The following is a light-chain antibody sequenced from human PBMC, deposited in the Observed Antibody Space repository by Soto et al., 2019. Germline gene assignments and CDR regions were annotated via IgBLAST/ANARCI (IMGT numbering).Light chain of an antibody. CDR3: GTWDSRLSAYV. V-gene: IGLV1-51*02. CDR2: ENN. J-gene: IGLJ1*01. Sequence: QSVLTQPPSVSAAPGQKVTISCSGSSSNIGNNYVSWYQQLPGTAPKLLIYENNKRPSGIPDRFSGSKSGTSATLGITGLQTGYEAEYYCGTWDSRLSAYVLGTGTKLTVL. CDR1: SSNIGNNY.